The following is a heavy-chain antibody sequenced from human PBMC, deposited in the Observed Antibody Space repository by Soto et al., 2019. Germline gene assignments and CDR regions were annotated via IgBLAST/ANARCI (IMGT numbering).Heavy chain of an antibody. V-gene: IGHV4-39*07. CDR3: ARDLWGYCGTDCYPLDV. D-gene: IGHD2-21*02. J-gene: IGHJ6*02. Sequence: SETLSLTCTVSGGSISSSSYYRGWIRQPPGKGLEWIGYMYKTGSTDYNPSFRSRVTISVDTSKSQFSLRLNSVTAADTAVYYCARDLWGYCGTDCYPLDVWGQGTTVTSP. CDR2: MYKTGST. CDR1: GGSISSSSYY.